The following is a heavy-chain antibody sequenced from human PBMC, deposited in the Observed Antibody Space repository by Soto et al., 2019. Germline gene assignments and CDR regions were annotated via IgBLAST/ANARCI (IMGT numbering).Heavy chain of an antibody. V-gene: IGHV1-3*01. Sequence: ASVKVSCKASGYTFTSYAMHWVRQAPGQRLEWMGWINAGNGNTKYSQKFQDRVTITTDTSASTAYMELSSLKSEDTAVYYCARGPRNWGVDYWGQGTLVTVSS. CDR3: ARGPRNWGVDY. D-gene: IGHD7-27*01. CDR2: INAGNGNT. J-gene: IGHJ4*02. CDR1: GYTFTSYA.